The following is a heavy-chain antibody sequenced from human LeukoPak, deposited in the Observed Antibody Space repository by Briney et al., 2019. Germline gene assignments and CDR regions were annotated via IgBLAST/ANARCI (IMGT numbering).Heavy chain of an antibody. Sequence: ASVKVSCKASGFTFTSSAVQWVRQARGQRLEWIGWIVVGSGNTNYAQKFQERVTITRDMSTSTAYMELSSLRSEDTAVYYCARAHNCGGDCYFFDYWGQGTLVTVSS. V-gene: IGHV1-58*01. CDR2: IVVGSGNT. J-gene: IGHJ4*02. CDR3: ARAHNCGGDCYFFDY. CDR1: GFTFTSSA. D-gene: IGHD2-21*02.